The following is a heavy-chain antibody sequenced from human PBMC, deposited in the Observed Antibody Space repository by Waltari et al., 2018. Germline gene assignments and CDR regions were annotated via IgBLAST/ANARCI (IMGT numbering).Heavy chain of an antibody. CDR3: ASHGGAYCGGDCPLNY. Sequence: QVQLQESGPGLVKPSETLSPTCTVSGGSISSYYWSWIRQPPGKGLEWIGYIYYSGSTNYNPSLKSRVTISVDTSKNQFSLKRSSVTAADTAVYYCASHGGAYCGGDCPLNYWGQGTLVTVSS. CDR1: GGSISSYY. J-gene: IGHJ4*02. V-gene: IGHV4-59*01. CDR2: IYYSGST. D-gene: IGHD2-21*01.